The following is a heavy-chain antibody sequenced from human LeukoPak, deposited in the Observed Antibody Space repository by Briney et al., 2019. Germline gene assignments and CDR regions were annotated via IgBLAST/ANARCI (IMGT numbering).Heavy chain of an antibody. CDR1: GYTFTSYG. V-gene: IGHV1-18*01. CDR2: ISTYIGNT. Sequence: ASLKDSSKASGYTFTSYGISWVRQAPGQGLEWMGWISTYIGNTNYAQKLQGRVTMTTDTSTSTAYMELRSLRSDDTAVYYCARDLEDCSGGSCYVDYWGQGTLVTVSS. CDR3: ARDLEDCSGGSCYVDY. J-gene: IGHJ4*02. D-gene: IGHD2-15*01.